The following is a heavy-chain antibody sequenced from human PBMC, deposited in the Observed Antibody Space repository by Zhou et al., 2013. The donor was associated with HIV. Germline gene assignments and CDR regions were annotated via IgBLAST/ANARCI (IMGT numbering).Heavy chain of an antibody. Sequence: EVQVLESGGGLVQFGGSLRLSCAASGFTFSSYAMSWVRQAPGKGLEWVSSISGSGSNTYYADSVKGRFTSSRDNSKNTLYLQLNSLRAEDTAIYYCAKSRQGGLAYCGGECYFSSDYWGQGTLVTVSS. CDR1: GFTFSSYA. V-gene: IGHV3-23*01. D-gene: IGHD2-21*01. CDR3: AKSRQGGLAYCGGECYFSSDY. CDR2: ISGSGSNT. J-gene: IGHJ4*02.